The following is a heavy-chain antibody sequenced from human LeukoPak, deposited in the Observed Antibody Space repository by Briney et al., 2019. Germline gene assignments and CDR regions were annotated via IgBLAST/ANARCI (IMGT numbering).Heavy chain of an antibody. D-gene: IGHD5-18*01. CDR2: IIPIFGTA. V-gene: IGHV1-69*05. CDR3: AGSRDSYGRDPKPFDY. CDR1: GGTFSSYA. J-gene: IGHJ4*02. Sequence: SVKVSCKASGGTFSSYAISWVRQAPGQGLEWMGRIIPIFGTANYAQKFQGRVTITTDESTSTAYMELSSLRSEDTAVYYCAGSRDSYGRDPKPFDYCGQGALVTVSS.